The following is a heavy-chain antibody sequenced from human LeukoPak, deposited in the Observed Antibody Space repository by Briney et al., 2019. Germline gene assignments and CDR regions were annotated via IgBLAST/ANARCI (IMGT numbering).Heavy chain of an antibody. CDR2: IYTSGNT. CDR3: TRRPYTGWFLD. V-gene: IGHV4-4*09. Sequence: SETLSLTCTVSGGSITNYYWSWIRQPPGKGLEWIGYIYTSGNTNSNPSLKSRVTMSLDTSKNQFSLNLTSVTATDAAIYYCTRRPYTGWFLDGGQGTLVTVSS. J-gene: IGHJ4*02. D-gene: IGHD3-10*01. CDR1: GGSITNYY.